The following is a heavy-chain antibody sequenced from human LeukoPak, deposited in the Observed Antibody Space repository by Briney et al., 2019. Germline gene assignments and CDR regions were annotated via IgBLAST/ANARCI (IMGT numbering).Heavy chain of an antibody. J-gene: IGHJ4*02. Sequence: GGSLSFSSAASGFTFSSYARRWLRHAPGQGLKGFSAISGGGGSTSYADSVKGRFTISRDNSKNTLYLQMNSLRAEDTAVYYCAKVRGYYYDSSGYYPLPTYYFDYWGQGTLVTVSS. D-gene: IGHD3-22*01. CDR3: AKVRGYYYDSSGYYPLPTYYFDY. CDR1: GFTFSSYA. CDR2: ISGGGGST. V-gene: IGHV3-23*01.